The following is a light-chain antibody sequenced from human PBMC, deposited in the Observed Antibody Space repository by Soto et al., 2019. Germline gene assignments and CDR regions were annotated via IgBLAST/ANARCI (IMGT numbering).Light chain of an antibody. CDR2: DNT. V-gene: IGLV1-40*01. CDR3: QSYDSGLGGYVI. CDR1: SSSAGSVYN. J-gene: IGLJ2*01. Sequence: QSVLTQPPSVSGAPGQRVXISCTXSSSSAGSVYNVHWYQQRPGTAPKLLIYDNTDRPSGVPDRFSGSKSGTSASLAITGLQAXXXXXYYCQSYDSGLGGYVIFGGGTKLTVL.